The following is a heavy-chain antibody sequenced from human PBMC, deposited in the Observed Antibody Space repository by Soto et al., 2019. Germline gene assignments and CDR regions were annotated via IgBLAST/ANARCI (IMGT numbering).Heavy chain of an antibody. D-gene: IGHD3-22*01. Sequence: SETLSLTCTVSGGSISSSSYYRGWIRQPPGKGLEWIGSSYYSGSTYYNPSLKSRVSISVDTSKNQFSLKLSSVTAADTAVYYCARRLYYDSSGFEGGGMDVWGQGTTVT. V-gene: IGHV4-39*01. CDR3: ARRLYYDSSGFEGGGMDV. CDR1: GGSISSSSYY. CDR2: SYYSGST. J-gene: IGHJ6*02.